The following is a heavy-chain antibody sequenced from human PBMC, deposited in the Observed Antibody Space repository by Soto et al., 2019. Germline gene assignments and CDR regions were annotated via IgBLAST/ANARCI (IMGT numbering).Heavy chain of an antibody. CDR1: GYSISSGYY. CDR3: ARAAAGGLTGTTIWFVP. J-gene: IGHJ5*02. CDR2: IYHSGST. V-gene: IGHV4-38-2*01. Sequence: SETLSLTCAVSGYSISSGYYWGWIRQPPGKGLEWIGSIYHSGSTYYNLSLKSRVTISVDTSKNQFSLKLSSVTAADTAVYYCARAAAGGLTGTTIWFVPWGQGTLVTVSS. D-gene: IGHD1-7*01.